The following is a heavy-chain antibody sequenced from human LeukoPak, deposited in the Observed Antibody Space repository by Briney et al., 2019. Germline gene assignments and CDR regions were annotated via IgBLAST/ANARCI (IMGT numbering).Heavy chain of an antibody. D-gene: IGHD3-22*01. V-gene: IGHV3-21*01. CDR1: GFTFSSYS. CDR2: ISSSSSYI. Sequence: GGSLRLSCAASGFTFSSYSMNWVRQAPGKGLEWVSSISSSSSYIYYADSVKGRFTISRDNAKNSLYLQMNSLRAEDTAVYYCAREGPGTYYYDSSGYWFDYWGQGTLVTVSS. J-gene: IGHJ4*02. CDR3: AREGPGTYYYDSSGYWFDY.